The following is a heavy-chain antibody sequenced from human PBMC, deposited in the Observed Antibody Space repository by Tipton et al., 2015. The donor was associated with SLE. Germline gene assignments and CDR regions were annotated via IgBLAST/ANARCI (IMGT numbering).Heavy chain of an antibody. CDR1: GFTFSSYA. V-gene: IGHV3-23*01. J-gene: IGHJ4*02. D-gene: IGHD4-17*01. Sequence: SLRLSCAASGFTFSSYAMSWVRQAPGKGLEWVSAISGSGGSTHYADSVKGRFTISRDNSKNTLYLQMNSLRAEDTAVYYCAREDKDYGVPLDYWGQGTLVTVSS. CDR2: ISGSGGST. CDR3: AREDKDYGVPLDY.